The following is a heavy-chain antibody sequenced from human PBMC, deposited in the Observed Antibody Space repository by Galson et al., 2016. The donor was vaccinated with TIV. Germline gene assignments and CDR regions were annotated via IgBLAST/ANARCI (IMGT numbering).Heavy chain of an antibody. CDR1: SGSISSGTYY. CDR3: ARAGYYYYHGMDG. CDR2: IYTSGST. J-gene: IGHJ6*02. Sequence: LSLTCTVSSGSISSGTYYWNWIRQPAGKGLEWIGRIYTSGSTNYNPSLESRVTISVDTSKNQFSLKLNSVTAADTAVYYCARAGYYYYHGMDGWGQGTTVTVSS. D-gene: IGHD7-27*01. V-gene: IGHV4-61*02.